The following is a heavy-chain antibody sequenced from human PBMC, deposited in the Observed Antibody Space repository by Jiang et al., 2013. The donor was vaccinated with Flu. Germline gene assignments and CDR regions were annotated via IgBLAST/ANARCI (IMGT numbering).Heavy chain of an antibody. CDR1: GYTFTSYY. CDR3: ARDRSGLED. CDR2: INPSGGST. Sequence: GYTFTSYYMHWVRQAPGQGLEWMGIINPSGGSTSYAQKFQGRVTMTRDTSTSTVYMELSSLRSEDTAVHYCARDRSGLEDWGQGTLVTVSS. V-gene: IGHV1-46*01. D-gene: IGHD3-3*01. J-gene: IGHJ4*02.